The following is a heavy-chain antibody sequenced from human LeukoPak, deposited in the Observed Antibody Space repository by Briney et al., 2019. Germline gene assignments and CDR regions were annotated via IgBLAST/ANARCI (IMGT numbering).Heavy chain of an antibody. V-gene: IGHV3-30*18. CDR3: AKPVRGYYFDY. Sequence: GGSLRLSCAASGFTVSSNYMSWVRQAPGKGLEWVAVISYDGSNKYYADSVKGRFTISRDNSKNTLYLQMNSLRAEDTAVYYCAKPVRGYYFDYWGQGTLVTVSS. CDR1: GFTVSSNY. J-gene: IGHJ4*02. CDR2: ISYDGSNK.